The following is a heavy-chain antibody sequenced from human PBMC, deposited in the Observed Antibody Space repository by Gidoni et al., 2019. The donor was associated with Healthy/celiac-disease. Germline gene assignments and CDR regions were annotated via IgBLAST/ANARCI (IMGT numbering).Heavy chain of an antibody. J-gene: IGHJ6*02. CDR1: GYTFTSYY. Sequence: QVQLVQSGAEVKKPGASVKVSCKASGYTFTSYYMHWVRQAPGQGLEWMGIINPSGGSTSYAQKFQGRVTMTRDTSTSTVYMELSSLRSEDTAVYYCARDVVVVTAIPGLLDVWGQGTTVTVSS. D-gene: IGHD2-21*02. CDR2: INPSGGST. V-gene: IGHV1-46*01. CDR3: ARDVVVVTAIPGLLDV.